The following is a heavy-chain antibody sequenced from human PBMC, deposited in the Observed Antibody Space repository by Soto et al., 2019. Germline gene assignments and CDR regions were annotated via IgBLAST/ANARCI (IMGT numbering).Heavy chain of an antibody. Sequence: GGSLRLSCAASGFTFSNYGMHWVRQAPGKGLEWVALIWYDGSNKYYADSVKGRFTISRDNSKNTLYLQMNSLRAEDTAVYYCASSSSSAGGRRFDYWGQGTLVTVS. V-gene: IGHV3-33*01. CDR2: IWYDGSNK. J-gene: IGHJ4*02. D-gene: IGHD2-15*01. CDR3: ASSSSSAGGRRFDY. CDR1: GFTFSNYG.